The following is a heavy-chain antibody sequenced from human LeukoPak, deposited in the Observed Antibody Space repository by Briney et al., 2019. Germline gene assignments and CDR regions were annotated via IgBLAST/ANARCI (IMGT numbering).Heavy chain of an antibody. J-gene: IGHJ4*02. Sequence: GGSLRLSCAASGFTFSSYAMSWVRQAPGKGLEWVSAISDSGGSTYYADSVKGRFTISRDNSKNTLYLQMNSLRAEDTAVYYCARAVQIYKKDYWGQGTLVTVSS. V-gene: IGHV3-23*01. CDR1: GFTFSSYA. CDR2: ISDSGGST. D-gene: IGHD1-1*01. CDR3: ARAVQIYKKDY.